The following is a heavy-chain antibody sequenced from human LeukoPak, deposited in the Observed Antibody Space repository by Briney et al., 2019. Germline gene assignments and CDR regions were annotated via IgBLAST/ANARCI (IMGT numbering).Heavy chain of an antibody. CDR1: GGSIRSSSYY. CDR2: IYNSGST. Sequence: SETLSLTYTVSGGSIRSSSYYWGWVRQPPGKGLEWIGSIYNSGSTYYNPSLKSRVSISVDTPTIQISLTLSSVTAADTAVYYCVRDLDDSSGYHPEFVQHWGQGTLVTVSS. CDR3: VRDLDDSSGYHPEFVQH. D-gene: IGHD3-22*01. J-gene: IGHJ1*01. V-gene: IGHV4-39*01.